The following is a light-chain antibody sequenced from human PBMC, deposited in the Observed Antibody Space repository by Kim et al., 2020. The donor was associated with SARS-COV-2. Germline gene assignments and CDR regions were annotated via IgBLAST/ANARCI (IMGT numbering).Light chain of an antibody. V-gene: IGLV2-14*03. CDR1: SGDIGNSNS. CDR3: CSTSNTLDYV. Sequence: QSALTQPVSMSGSPGQSITISCSGTSGDIGNSNSVSWYQQHSGEAPRLIIYDVRDRPSGVSARFSGSKSANMASLTISGLRSEDEADYYCCSTSNTLDYVFGSGTKGTVL. CDR2: DVR. J-gene: IGLJ1*01.